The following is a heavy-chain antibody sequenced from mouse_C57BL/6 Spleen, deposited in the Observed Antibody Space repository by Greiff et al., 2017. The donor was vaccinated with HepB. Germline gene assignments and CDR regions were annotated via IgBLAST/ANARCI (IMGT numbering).Heavy chain of an antibody. CDR1: GYTFTSYW. V-gene: IGHV1-64*01. CDR2: IHPNSGST. D-gene: IGHD1-1*01. CDR3: ARSMGYGSSYWYFDV. Sequence: QVQLQQPGAELVKPGASVKLSCKASGYTFTSYWMHWVKQRPGQGLEWIGMIHPNSGSTNYNEKFKSKATLTVDKSSSTAYMQLSSLTSEDSAVYYCARSMGYGSSYWYFDVWGTGTTVTVSS. J-gene: IGHJ1*03.